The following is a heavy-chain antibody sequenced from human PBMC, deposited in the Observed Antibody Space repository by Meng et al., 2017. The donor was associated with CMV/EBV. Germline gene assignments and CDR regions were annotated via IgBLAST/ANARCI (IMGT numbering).Heavy chain of an antibody. J-gene: IGHJ3*02. Sequence: GGSLRLSCAASGFTLNSYTVHWVRQAPGKGLEWMAVISYDGTYKYYGDSVKGRFTVSRDNSKRSLYLQMNSLRPEDTAVYYCATSRFHGDFTDAVNIWGQGTLVTVS. CDR1: GFTLNSYT. V-gene: IGHV3-30-3*01. CDR3: ATSRFHGDFTDAVNI. D-gene: IGHD4-17*01. CDR2: ISYDGTYK.